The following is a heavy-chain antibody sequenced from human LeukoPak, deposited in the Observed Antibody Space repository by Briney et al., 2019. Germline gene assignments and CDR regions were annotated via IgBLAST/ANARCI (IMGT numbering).Heavy chain of an antibody. D-gene: IGHD5-18*01. J-gene: IGHJ4*02. V-gene: IGHV1-46*01. CDR1: GYLFTTYY. CDR2: FSPSGGST. Sequence: ASVNVSCKASGYLFTTYYMHWVRQAPGQGLEWMGIFSPSGGSTTHAQNFQGRVTMTRDTSTSTVYMELSSLRSEDTAVYYCARGDTYGYLDYWGQGSLVTVSS. CDR3: ARGDTYGYLDY.